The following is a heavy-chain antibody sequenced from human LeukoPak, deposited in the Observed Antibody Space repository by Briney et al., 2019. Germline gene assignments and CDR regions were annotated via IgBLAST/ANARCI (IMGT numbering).Heavy chain of an antibody. CDR1: GDSVSSNSAA. V-gene: IGHV6-1*01. CDR2: TYYRSKWYN. Sequence: SQTLSLTCAISGDSVSSNSAAWNWIRQSPSRGLEWLGRTYYRSKWYNEYALSVQSRITINPDTSKNQFSLQLNSVTPEDTAVYYCARERSSGWYYYYGMDVWGQGTTVTVSS. CDR3: ARERSSGWYYYYGMDV. D-gene: IGHD6-19*01. J-gene: IGHJ6*02.